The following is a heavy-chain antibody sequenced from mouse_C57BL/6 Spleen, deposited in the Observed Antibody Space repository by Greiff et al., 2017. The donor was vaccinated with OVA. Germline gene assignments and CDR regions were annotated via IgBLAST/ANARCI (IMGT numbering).Heavy chain of an antibody. CDR3: TKGFDY. CDR2: IDPETGGT. V-gene: IGHV1-15*01. CDR1: GYTFTDYE. Sequence: VQLQQSGAELMRPGASVTLSCKASGYTFTDYEMHWVKQTPVHGLEWIGAIDPETGGTAYNQKFKGKAILTADKSSSTAYMELRSLTSEDSAVYYCTKGFDYWGQGTTLTVSS. J-gene: IGHJ2*01.